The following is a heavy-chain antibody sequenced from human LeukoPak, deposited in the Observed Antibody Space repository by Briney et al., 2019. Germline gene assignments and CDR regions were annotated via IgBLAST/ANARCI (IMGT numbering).Heavy chain of an antibody. CDR1: GGSISNSSYY. V-gene: IGHV4-39*01. J-gene: IGHJ4*02. CDR2: IYYSGST. CDR3: ARRGYDSSGYYFLV. D-gene: IGHD3-22*01. Sequence: SSETLSLTCTVSGGSISNSSYYWGWIRQPPGKGLEWIGSIYYSGSTYYNPSLKSRVTISVDTSKNQFSLKLSSVTAADTAVYYCARRGYDSSGYYFLVWGQGTLVTVSS.